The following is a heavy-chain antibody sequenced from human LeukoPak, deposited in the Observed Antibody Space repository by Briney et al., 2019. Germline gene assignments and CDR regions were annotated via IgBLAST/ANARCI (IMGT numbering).Heavy chain of an antibody. V-gene: IGHV3-30*18. Sequence: GRSLRLSCAASGFTFSSYGMHWVRQAPGKGLEWVAVISYDGSNKYYADSVKGRFTISRDNSKNTLYLQMNSLRAEDTAVYYCAKNLIAARRPYYYYGMDVWGQGTTVTVSS. D-gene: IGHD6-6*01. CDR3: AKNLIAARRPYYYYGMDV. CDR2: ISYDGSNK. J-gene: IGHJ6*02. CDR1: GFTFSSYG.